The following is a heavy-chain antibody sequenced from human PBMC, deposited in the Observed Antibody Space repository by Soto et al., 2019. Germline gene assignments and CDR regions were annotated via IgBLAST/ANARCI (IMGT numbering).Heavy chain of an antibody. J-gene: IGHJ2*01. Sequence: QVQLVESGGGVVQPERSLRLSCTASGFSFSTYAMQWVRQAPGKGLEWVAVVSSEGGIQFYADSVKGRFTISRDNSKNSRYLQMTSLTTEDAAIYYCARENYYGGRVRGSLALWGRGTLVSVSS. CDR3: ARENYYGGRVRGSLAL. V-gene: IGHV3-30-3*01. CDR1: GFSFSTYA. CDR2: VSSEGGIQ. D-gene: IGHD3-22*01.